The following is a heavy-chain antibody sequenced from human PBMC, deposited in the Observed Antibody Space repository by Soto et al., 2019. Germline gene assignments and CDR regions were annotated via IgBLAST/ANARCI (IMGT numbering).Heavy chain of an antibody. CDR2: IKSKTDGGTT. D-gene: IGHD6-13*01. CDR1: GFTFSNAW. Sequence: PGGSLRLSCAASGFTFSNAWMNWVRQAPGKGLEWVGRIKSKTDGGTTDYAAPVKGRFTISRDDSKNTLYLQMNSLKTEDTAVYYCTTGSPGIAAAMPGYWGQGTLVTAPQ. CDR3: TTGSPGIAAAMPGY. V-gene: IGHV3-15*07. J-gene: IGHJ4*02.